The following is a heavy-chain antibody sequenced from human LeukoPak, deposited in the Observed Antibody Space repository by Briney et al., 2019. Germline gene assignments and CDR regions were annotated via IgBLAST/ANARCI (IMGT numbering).Heavy chain of an antibody. V-gene: IGHV3-53*01. CDR2: IYSGGST. CDR1: GFTVSSNY. CDR3: ARDSAGYSGDGMDV. J-gene: IGHJ6*02. Sequence: PGGSLRLSCAASGFTVSSNYMSWVRQAPGKGLEWVSVIYSGGSTYYADSVKGRFTISRDNSKNTLYLQMNSLRAEDTAVYYCARDSAGYSGDGMDVWGQGTTVTVSS. D-gene: IGHD2-2*03.